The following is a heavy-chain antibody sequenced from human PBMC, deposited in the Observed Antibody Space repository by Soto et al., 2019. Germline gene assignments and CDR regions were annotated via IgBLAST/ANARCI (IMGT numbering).Heavy chain of an antibody. D-gene: IGHD4-4*01. CDR2: ISPHNGKT. J-gene: IGHJ4*02. CDR3: ARDSSNYFDY. CDR1: GYTFVTYY. Sequence: QVQLVQSGGEVQKPGASVKVSCKTSGYTFVTYYISWLRQAPGQGSEWMGWISPHNGKTNYIQSLQGRVTMTADTSTGTAYLELRSLRSNDTAVYFCARDSSNYFDYWGQGTLVTVSS. V-gene: IGHV1-18*01.